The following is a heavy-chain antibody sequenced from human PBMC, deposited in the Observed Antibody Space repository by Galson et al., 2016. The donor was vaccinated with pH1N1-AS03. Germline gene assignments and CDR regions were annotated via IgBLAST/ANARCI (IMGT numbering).Heavy chain of an antibody. V-gene: IGHV3-7*01. J-gene: IGHJ5*02. D-gene: IGHD6-19*01. CDR3: ARDLGWYRGDL. CDR2: IKYDGSGK. CDR1: GFTITKYW. Sequence: LRLSCAASGFTITKYWMSWVRQAPGKGLEWVANIKYDGSGKKYVDSVKGRFTISRDNARNSLYLQMNSLRVDDTAVYYCARDLGWYRGDLWGQGTLVTVSS.